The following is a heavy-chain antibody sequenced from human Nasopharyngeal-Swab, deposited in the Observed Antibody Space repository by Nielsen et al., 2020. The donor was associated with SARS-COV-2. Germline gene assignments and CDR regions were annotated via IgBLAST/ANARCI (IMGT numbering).Heavy chain of an antibody. V-gene: IGHV3-72*01. J-gene: IGHJ5*02. CDR2: IKNKVYSHTT. D-gene: IGHD6-13*01. Sequence: GGSLRLSCAASGFIFSDYFIDWVRQAPGRGLEWVGRIKNKVYSHTTEYAASVTGRYTISRDDAKNSAFLQMNSLKIEDTAVYYCALIRGAAGSWGQGTLVTVHS. CDR3: ALIRGAAGS. CDR1: GFIFSDYF.